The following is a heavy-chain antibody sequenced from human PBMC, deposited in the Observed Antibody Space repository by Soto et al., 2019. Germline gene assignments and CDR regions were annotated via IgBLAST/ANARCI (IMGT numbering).Heavy chain of an antibody. CDR1: GYSFTSYW. J-gene: IGHJ4*02. V-gene: IGHV5-10-1*01. CDR3: ARQKRYDYVWGSYSN. Sequence: GESLKISCEGSGYSFTSYWISWVRQMPGKGLEWMGRIDPSDSYTNYSPSLQGHVTISADKSISTAYLQWSSLKASDTAMYYCARQKRYDYVWGSYSNWGQGTLVTVSS. D-gene: IGHD3-16*01. CDR2: IDPSDSYT.